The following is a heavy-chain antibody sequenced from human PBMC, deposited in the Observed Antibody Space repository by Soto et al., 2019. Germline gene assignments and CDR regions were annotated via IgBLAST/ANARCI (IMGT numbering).Heavy chain of an antibody. J-gene: IGHJ4*02. D-gene: IGHD3-22*01. V-gene: IGHV4-39*01. CDR3: ARHQYYYDSSGYTLDY. CDR1: GGSISSSTYY. CDR2: VYYSGST. Sequence: SETLSLTCTVSGGSISSSTYYWGWIRQPPGKGLEWIGSVYYSGSTYYNPSLKSRVTISVDTSNNQFSLKLNSVAAADTAVYYCARHQYYYDSSGYTLDYWGQGTLVTVSS.